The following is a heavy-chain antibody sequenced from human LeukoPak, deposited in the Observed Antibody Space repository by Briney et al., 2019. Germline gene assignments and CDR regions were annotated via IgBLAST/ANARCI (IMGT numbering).Heavy chain of an antibody. CDR1: GFTFSNYG. D-gene: IGHD3-22*01. CDR2: ISYDGNNQ. J-gene: IGHJ4*02. CDR3: AKTVNFYDSRRLDY. V-gene: IGHV3-30*18. Sequence: PGGSLRLSCAASGFTFSNYGMHWVRQAPGKGLEWVAFISYDGNNQYYADSVKGRFTISRDNSKNTLYLRTNSLRPEDTAVYYCAKTVNFYDSRRLDYWGQGALVTVSS.